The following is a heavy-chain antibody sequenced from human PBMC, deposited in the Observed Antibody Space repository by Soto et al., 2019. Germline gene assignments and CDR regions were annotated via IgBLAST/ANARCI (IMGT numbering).Heavy chain of an antibody. CDR1: GYPVTAYY. D-gene: IGHD3-3*01. Sequence: QLHLVQSGAVVKKPGASVTVSCSASGYPVTAYYMHWVRQAPGRGLEWMGGINPATGAAKYTQTFHGRVTMTRDTSTSTVFMELSGLTSEDTAVFYCAIGGGVGVAGSAAFDMWGQGTLVTVSS. CDR2: INPATGAA. V-gene: IGHV1-2*02. CDR3: AIGGGVGVAGSAAFDM. J-gene: IGHJ3*02.